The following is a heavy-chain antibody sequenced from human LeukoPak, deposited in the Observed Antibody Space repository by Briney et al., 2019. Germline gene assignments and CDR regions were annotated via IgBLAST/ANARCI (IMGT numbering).Heavy chain of an antibody. CDR2: ISYDGSNK. CDR1: GFTLSSYG. V-gene: IGHV3-30*18. D-gene: IGHD6-19*01. CDR3: AKGLTGIAVAGTVY. Sequence: GRSLRLSCAASGFTLSSYGMHWVRQAPGKGLEWVAVISYDGSNKYYADSVKGRFTISRDNSKNTLYLQMNSLRAEDTAVYYCAKGLTGIAVAGTVYWGQGTLVTVSS. J-gene: IGHJ4*02.